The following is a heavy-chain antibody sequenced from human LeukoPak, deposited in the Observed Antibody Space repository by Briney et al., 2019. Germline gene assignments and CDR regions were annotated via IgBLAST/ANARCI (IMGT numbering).Heavy chain of an antibody. J-gene: IGHJ3*02. Sequence: SVKVSCKASGGTFSSYAISWVRQAPGQRLEWMGRIIPILGIANYAQKFQGRVTITADKSTSTAYMELSSLRSEDTAVYYCARGVVGATGAFDIWGQGTMVTVSS. D-gene: IGHD1-26*01. CDR1: GGTFSSYA. V-gene: IGHV1-69*04. CDR3: ARGVVGATGAFDI. CDR2: IIPILGIA.